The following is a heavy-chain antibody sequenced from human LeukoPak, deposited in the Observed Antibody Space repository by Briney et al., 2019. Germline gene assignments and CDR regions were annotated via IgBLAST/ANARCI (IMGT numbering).Heavy chain of an antibody. J-gene: IGHJ4*02. Sequence: PGGSLRLSCATSGFTFTNYGMNWVRQAPGKGLEWISYISDSGILYADSVKGRFTISRDNAKNSLYLQMNSLRAEDTAVYYCARASSWSGPSDYWGQGTLVTVSS. CDR2: ISDSGI. CDR3: ARASSWSGPSDY. V-gene: IGHV3-48*04. D-gene: IGHD3-3*01. CDR1: GFTFTNYG.